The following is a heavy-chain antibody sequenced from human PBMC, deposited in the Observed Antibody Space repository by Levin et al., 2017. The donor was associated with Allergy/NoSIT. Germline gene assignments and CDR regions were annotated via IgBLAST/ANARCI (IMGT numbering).Heavy chain of an antibody. CDR3: ARDTSMVSSYYGMDV. V-gene: IGHV3-33*01. D-gene: IGHD2-8*01. Sequence: GGSLRLSCAASGFTFSDYGMHWVRQAPGKGLEWVAVIWYDGSNKYYADSMKGRFTISRDNSKNTLYLQMNSLRVDDTAVYYCARDTSMVSSYYGMDVWGQGTTVTVSS. CDR2: IWYDGSNK. J-gene: IGHJ6*02. CDR1: GFTFSDYG.